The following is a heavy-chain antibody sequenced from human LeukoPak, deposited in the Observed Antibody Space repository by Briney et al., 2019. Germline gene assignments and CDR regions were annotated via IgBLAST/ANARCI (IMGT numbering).Heavy chain of an antibody. CDR1: GFTLSDYW. J-gene: IGHJ4*02. D-gene: IGHD4/OR15-4a*01. CDR2: MDSDGRFT. Sequence: GGSLRLSCAASGFTLSDYWMHWVRQAPGKGLMWVSRMDSDGRFTTYADSVKGRFTISRDNAKNSLYLQMNSLRAEDTAVYYCARGLTMGHFGGQGTLVTVSS. CDR3: ARGLTMGHF. V-gene: IGHV3-74*01.